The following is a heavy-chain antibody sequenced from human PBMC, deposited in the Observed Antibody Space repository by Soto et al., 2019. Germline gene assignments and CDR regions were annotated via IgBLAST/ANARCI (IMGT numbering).Heavy chain of an antibody. V-gene: IGHV1-18*01. CDR2: ISAYNGNT. CDR1: GYTFTSYG. J-gene: IGHJ5*02. D-gene: IGHD6-19*01. CDR3: ARDRAVAGKGWFDP. Sequence: QVQLVQSGAEVKKPGASVKVSCKASGYTFTSYGISWVRQAPGQGLEWMGWISAYNGNTNYAQKLQGRVTMTTDTSTSTAYREVRGLRSDDTAVYYWARDRAVAGKGWFDPWGQGTLVTVSS.